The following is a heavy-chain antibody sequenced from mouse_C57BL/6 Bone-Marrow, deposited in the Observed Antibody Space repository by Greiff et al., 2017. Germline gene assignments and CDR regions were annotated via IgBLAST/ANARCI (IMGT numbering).Heavy chain of an antibody. D-gene: IGHD2-3*01. CDR3: ARTNDGYWDYFDY. CDR1: GYAFSSYW. V-gene: IGHV1-80*01. Sequence: VKLVESGAELVKPGASVKISCKASGYAFSSYWMNWVKQRPGKGLEWIGQIYPGDGDTNYNGKFKGKDTLTADKSSSTAYMQLSSLTSEDSAVYFCARTNDGYWDYFDYWGQGTTLTVSS. CDR2: IYPGDGDT. J-gene: IGHJ2*01.